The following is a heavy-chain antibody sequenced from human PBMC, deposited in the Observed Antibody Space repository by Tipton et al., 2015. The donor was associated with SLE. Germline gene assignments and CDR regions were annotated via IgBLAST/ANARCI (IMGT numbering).Heavy chain of an antibody. CDR1: GFTLSSNW. V-gene: IGHV3-74*01. CDR3: ARGAYYYDSSGYYYFDY. CDR2: INSDGSST. J-gene: IGHJ4*02. D-gene: IGHD3-22*01. Sequence: SLRLSCAASGFTLSSNWMHWVRQAPGKGLVWVSRINSDGSSTSYADSVKGRFTISRGNAKNTLYLHMNSLRAEDTAVYYCARGAYYYDSSGYYYFDYWGQGTLVTVSS.